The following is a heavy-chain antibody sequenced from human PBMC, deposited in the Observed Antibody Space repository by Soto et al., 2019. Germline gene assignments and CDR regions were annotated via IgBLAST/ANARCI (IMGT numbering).Heavy chain of an antibody. D-gene: IGHD2-21*02. CDR3: AKDPSESGGVDCDGNHNWYFDL. Sequence: EVQLLESGGGLVQPGGSLRLSCAASGFTFSSYAMSWVRQAPGKGLEWVSASSGSGGSTYYADSVKGRFTISRDNSKNTLYPQLTSLRAEDTAVYYCAKDPSESGGVDCDGNHNWYFDLSGRGTLITVTA. J-gene: IGHJ2*01. V-gene: IGHV3-23*01. CDR2: SSGSGGST. CDR1: GFTFSSYA.